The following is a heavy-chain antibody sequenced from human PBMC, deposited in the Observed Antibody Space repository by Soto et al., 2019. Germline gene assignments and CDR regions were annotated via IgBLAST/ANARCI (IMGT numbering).Heavy chain of an antibody. CDR2: IYYSGST. V-gene: IGHV4-31*03. CDR1: GGSISSGGYY. Sequence: QVQLQEPGPGLVKPSQTLSLTCTVSGGSISSGGYYWSWIRQHPGKGLEWIGYIYYSGSTYYNPSLKSRVTIAVDTSKNQFSLKLSSVTAADTAVYYCAREAAGILNWFDPWGQGTLVTVSS. J-gene: IGHJ5*02. CDR3: AREAAGILNWFDP. D-gene: IGHD6-25*01.